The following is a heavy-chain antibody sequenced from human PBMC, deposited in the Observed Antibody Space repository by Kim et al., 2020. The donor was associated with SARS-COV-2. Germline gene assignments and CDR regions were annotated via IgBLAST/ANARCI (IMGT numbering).Heavy chain of an antibody. CDR3: AKTKDSSGYYWGAFDI. J-gene: IGHJ3*02. CDR1: GFTFSSYA. Sequence: GGSLRLSCAASGFTFSSYAMSWVRQAPGKGLEWVSVIYSGGSSTYYADSVKGRFTISRDNSKNTLYLQMNSLRAEDTAVYYCAKTKDSSGYYWGAFDIWGQGTMVTVSS. D-gene: IGHD3-22*01. CDR2: IYSGGSST. V-gene: IGHV3-23*03.